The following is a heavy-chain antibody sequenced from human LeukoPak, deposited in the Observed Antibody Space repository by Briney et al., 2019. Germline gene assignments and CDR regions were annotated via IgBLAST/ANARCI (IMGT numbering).Heavy chain of an antibody. V-gene: IGHV3-7*04. CDR2: IKEDGSEI. CDR3: ARGYTCGY. J-gene: IGHJ4*02. Sequence: GGSLRLSCAASGFTFSTYWMSWVRQAPGKGLEWVANIKEDGSEINYAGSVRGRFTISRDNAKNSLYLQMNSLRAEDTAVYYCARGYTCGYWGQGTLVIVSS. CDR1: GFTFSTYW. D-gene: IGHD5-18*01.